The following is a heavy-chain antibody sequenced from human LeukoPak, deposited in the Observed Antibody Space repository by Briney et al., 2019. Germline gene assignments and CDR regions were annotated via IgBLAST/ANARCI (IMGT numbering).Heavy chain of an antibody. CDR3: AKEDITMVRGVPHAFDI. CDR2: ISGSGGST. D-gene: IGHD3-10*01. Sequence: GGSLRLSCAASGFTFSSYAMSWVCQAPGKGLEWVSAISGSGGSTYYADSVKGRFTISRDNSKNTLYLQMNSLRAEDTAVYYCAKEDITMVRGVPHAFDIWGQGTMVTVSS. J-gene: IGHJ3*02. V-gene: IGHV3-23*01. CDR1: GFTFSSYA.